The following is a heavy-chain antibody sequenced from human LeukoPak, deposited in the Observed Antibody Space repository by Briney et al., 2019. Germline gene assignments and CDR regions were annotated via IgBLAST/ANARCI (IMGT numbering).Heavy chain of an antibody. Sequence: SETLSLTCAVYGGSFSGYYWSWIRQPPGKGLEWIGEINHSGSTNYNPSLKSRVTISVDTSKNQFSLKLSSVTAADTAVYYCARARSRANWFDPWGQGTLVTVSS. CDR2: INHSGST. V-gene: IGHV4-34*01. CDR3: ARARSRANWFDP. CDR1: GGSFSGYY. J-gene: IGHJ5*02.